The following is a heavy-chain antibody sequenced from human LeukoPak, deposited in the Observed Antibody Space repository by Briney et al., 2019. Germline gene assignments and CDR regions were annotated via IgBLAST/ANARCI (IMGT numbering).Heavy chain of an antibody. V-gene: IGHV1-2*02. J-gene: IGHJ6*02. D-gene: IGHD5-24*01. CDR3: ARPDGYNYLHGIDV. CDR2: INPNSGGT. Sequence: APVKVSCKASGYTFTAYYLHWVRQAPGEGLEWMGCINPNSGGTQYSQKFQGRVTMTRDTSISTAYMELTRLRSDDTAMYYCARPDGYNYLHGIDVWGQGTTVSVSS. CDR1: GYTFTAYY.